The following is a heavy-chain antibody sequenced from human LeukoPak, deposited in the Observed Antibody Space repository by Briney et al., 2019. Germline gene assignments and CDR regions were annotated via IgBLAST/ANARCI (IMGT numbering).Heavy chain of an antibody. J-gene: IGHJ4*02. Sequence: PGGSLRLSCAASGFTVSSNYMSWVRQAPGKGLEWVSVIYSGGSTYYADSVKGRFTISRDNSKNTLYLQMNSLRAEDTAVYYCARVSIAAAVNYFDYWGQGTLVTVSS. CDR2: IYSGGST. D-gene: IGHD6-13*01. CDR3: ARVSIAAAVNYFDY. CDR1: GFTVSSNY. V-gene: IGHV3-66*01.